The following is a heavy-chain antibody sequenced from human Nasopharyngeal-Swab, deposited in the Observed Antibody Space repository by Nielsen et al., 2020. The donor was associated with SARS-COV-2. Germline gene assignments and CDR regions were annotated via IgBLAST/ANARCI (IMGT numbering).Heavy chain of an antibody. Sequence: GESLKISCAASGFTFSSYWMHWVRQAPGKGLVWVSRINSDGSSTSYADSVKGRFTISRDNAKNTLYLQMSSLRAEDTAVYYCARETAAPLLGIVVVINEGWFDPWGQGTLVTVSS. V-gene: IGHV3-74*01. D-gene: IGHD3-22*01. CDR1: GFTFSSYW. CDR2: INSDGSST. J-gene: IGHJ5*02. CDR3: ARETAAPLLGIVVVINEGWFDP.